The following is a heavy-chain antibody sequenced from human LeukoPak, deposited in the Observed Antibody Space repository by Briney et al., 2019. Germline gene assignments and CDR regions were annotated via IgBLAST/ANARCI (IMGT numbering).Heavy chain of an antibody. CDR1: GGSLSTGGYY. CDR3: ARTAGWSYGFDY. V-gene: IGHV4-31*03. Sequence: SETLSLTCTVSGGSLSTGGYYWTWIRQHPGKGLEWIGYIYNSGTTYYNPSLESRVTTSGDTSKNQFSLKLSSVTAADTAVYYCARTAGWSYGFDYWGQGTLVTVYS. J-gene: IGHJ4*02. D-gene: IGHD5-18*01. CDR2: IYNSGTT.